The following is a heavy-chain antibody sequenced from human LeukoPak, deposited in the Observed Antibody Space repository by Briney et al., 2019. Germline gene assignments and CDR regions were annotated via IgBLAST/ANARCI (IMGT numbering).Heavy chain of an antibody. Sequence: SETLSLTCTVSGGSISSYYWSWIRQPPGKGLEWIGYIYYSGSTNNNPSLKSRVTMSVDTSKNQFSLKLSSVTAADTAVYYCARGYGSGSYGSSYYYGMDVWGQGTTVTASS. CDR1: GGSISSYY. V-gene: IGHV4-59*01. D-gene: IGHD3-10*01. J-gene: IGHJ6*02. CDR2: IYYSGST. CDR3: ARGYGSGSYGSSYYYGMDV.